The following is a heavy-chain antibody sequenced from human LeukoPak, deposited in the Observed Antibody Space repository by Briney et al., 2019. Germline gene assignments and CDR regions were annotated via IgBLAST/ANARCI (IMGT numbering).Heavy chain of an antibody. CDR3: ARARWFGHFDY. V-gene: IGHV4-61*08. CDR1: GGSISSGDYY. J-gene: IGHJ4*02. Sequence: SQTLSLTCTVSGGSISSGDYYWSWIRQPPGKGLEWIGYIYYSGSTNYNPSLKSRVTISVDTSKNQFSLKLSSVTAADTAVYYCARARWFGHFDYWGQGTLVTVSS. CDR2: IYYSGST. D-gene: IGHD3-10*01.